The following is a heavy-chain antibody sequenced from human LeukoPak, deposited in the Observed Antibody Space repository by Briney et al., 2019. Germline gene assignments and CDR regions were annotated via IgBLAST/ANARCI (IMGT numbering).Heavy chain of an antibody. D-gene: IGHD3-3*01. CDR3: ASTTIFGVVANWFDP. CDR2: IYFSGNT. CDR1: GGSINSGDYY. J-gene: IGHJ5*02. V-gene: IGHV4-61*02. Sequence: SQTLSLTCTVSGGSINSGDYYWSWIRQPAGKGLEWIGRIYFSGNTNYNPSLKSRVTISVDTSKNQFSLKLSSVTAADTAVYYCASTTIFGVVANWFDPWGQGTLVTVSS.